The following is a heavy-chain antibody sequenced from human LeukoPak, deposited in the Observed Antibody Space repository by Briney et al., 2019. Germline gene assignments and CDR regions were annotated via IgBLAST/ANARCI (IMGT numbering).Heavy chain of an antibody. V-gene: IGHV3-23*01. D-gene: IGHD3-10*01. Sequence: GGSLRLSCAASGFTFSSYAMSWVRQAPGKGLEWVSSISGSGGSTYYADSVKGRFTISRDNSKNTLYLQMNSLRAEDTAVYYCSKVLRKPMVRGVSCDHWGQRTLVSVS. CDR3: SKVLRKPMVRGVSCDH. CDR1: GFTFSSYA. J-gene: IGHJ4*02. CDR2: ISGSGGST.